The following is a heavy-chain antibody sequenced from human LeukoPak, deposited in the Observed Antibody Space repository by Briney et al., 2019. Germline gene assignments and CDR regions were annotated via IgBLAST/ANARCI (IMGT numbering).Heavy chain of an antibody. CDR1: GYTFTSYG. J-gene: IGHJ6*02. CDR2: ISAYNGNT. D-gene: IGHD3-10*01. CDR3: ARDGGRCGEADYYYYGMDV. Sequence: GASVKVSCKASGYTFTSYGISWVRQAPGQGLEWMGWISAYNGNTNYAQKLQGRVTMTTDTSTSTAYMELRSLRSDDTPVYYCARDGGRCGEADYYYYGMDVWGQGTTVSVSS. V-gene: IGHV1-18*01.